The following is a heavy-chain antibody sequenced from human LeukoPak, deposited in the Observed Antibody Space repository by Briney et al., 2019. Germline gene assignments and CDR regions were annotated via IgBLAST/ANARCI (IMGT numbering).Heavy chain of an antibody. CDR1: GYTFTGYY. CDR2: INPNSGGT. CDR3: ARDLGVVAYYYYYGMDV. J-gene: IGHJ6*02. V-gene: IGHV1-2*02. Sequence: GPVKVSCKASGYTFTGYYMHWVRQAPGQGLVWMGWINPNSGGTNYAQKFQGRVTMTRDTSISTAYMELSRLRSDDTAVYYCARDLGVVAYYYYYGMDVWGQGTTVTVSS. D-gene: IGHD3-3*01.